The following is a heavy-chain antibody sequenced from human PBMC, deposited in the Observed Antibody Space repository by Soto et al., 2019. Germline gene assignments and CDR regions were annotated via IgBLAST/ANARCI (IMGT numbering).Heavy chain of an antibody. V-gene: IGHV3-30*18. CDR2: ISYDGSNK. J-gene: IGHJ6*02. Sequence: GGSLRLSCDTSGFTFSSYGMHWVRQAPGKGLEWVAVISYDGSNKYYADSVKGRFTISRDNSKNTLYLQMNSLRAEDTAVNYCAKASIAAHRDQYYSYYYAMDVWGQGTTVTVSS. CDR3: AKASIAAHRDQYYSYYYAMDV. D-gene: IGHD6-6*01. CDR1: GFTFSSYG.